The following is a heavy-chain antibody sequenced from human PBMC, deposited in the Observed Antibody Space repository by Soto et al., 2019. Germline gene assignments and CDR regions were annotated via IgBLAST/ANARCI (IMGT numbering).Heavy chain of an antibody. V-gene: IGHV4-39*07. CDR2: IKYSGTT. J-gene: IGHJ5*02. CDR3: ARARQYYDCELDP. D-gene: IGHD3-16*01. CDR1: GDSLSRTNYY. Sequence: SETLSLTCTVSGDSLSRTNYYWGWIRQPPGKGLEWIASIKYSGTTFYNPSLKSRLSISLDTSENQFSLKLTAVTAADTSIYYCARARQYYDCELDPWGQGTLVTISS.